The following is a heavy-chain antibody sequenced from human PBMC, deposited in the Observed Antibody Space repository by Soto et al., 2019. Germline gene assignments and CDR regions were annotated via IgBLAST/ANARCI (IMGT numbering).Heavy chain of an antibody. CDR1: GSSVSISSYY. J-gene: IGHJ6*02. Sequence: PSETLYLTCTVYGSSVSISSYYWGWIRQPPGKGLEWIGSIYYSGSTYYNPSLKSRVTISVDTSKNQFSLKLSSVTAADTAVYYCARPGDWNDGYYGMDVWGQGTTVT. CDR2: IYYSGST. CDR3: ARPGDWNDGYYGMDV. V-gene: IGHV4-39*01. D-gene: IGHD1-1*01.